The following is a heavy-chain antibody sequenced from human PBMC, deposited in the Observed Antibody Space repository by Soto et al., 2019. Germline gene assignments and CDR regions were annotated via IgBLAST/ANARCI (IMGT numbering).Heavy chain of an antibody. CDR2: ISHDGSKK. CDR3: AKDWNDANYDYGTDV. V-gene: IGHV3-30*18. CDR1: GFTFRTYG. J-gene: IGHJ6*02. D-gene: IGHD1-1*01. Sequence: GGSLRLSCAASGFTFRTYGMHWVRQAPGKGLEWVAFISHDGSKKYFVDSVKGRFTISRDDSGNTLYLLMNSLGADDTAVYYCAKDWNDANYDYGTDVWGQGTTVTV.